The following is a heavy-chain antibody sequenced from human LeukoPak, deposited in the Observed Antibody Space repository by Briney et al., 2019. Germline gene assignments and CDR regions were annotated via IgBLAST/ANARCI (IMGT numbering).Heavy chain of an antibody. CDR3: ARDLRYDYVWGSYCWNEGFDY. Sequence: PGGSLRLSCAASGFTFSSYWMHWVRQAPGRGLVWVSRINSDGSSTSYADSVKGRFTISRDNAKNTLYLQMNSLRAEDTAVYYCARDLRYDYVWGSYCWNEGFDYWGQGTLVTVSS. CDR2: INSDGSST. V-gene: IGHV3-74*01. CDR1: GFTFSSYW. J-gene: IGHJ4*02. D-gene: IGHD3-16*02.